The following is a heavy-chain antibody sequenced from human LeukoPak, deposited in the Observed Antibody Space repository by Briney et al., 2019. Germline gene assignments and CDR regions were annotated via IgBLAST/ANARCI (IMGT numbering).Heavy chain of an antibody. V-gene: IGHV3-21*01. CDR3: ARDMTTVVTAMDV. CDR2: ISSSSSYI. J-gene: IGHJ6*02. Sequence: PGGSLRLSCAASGFTFSSYSMNWVRQAPGNGLEWVSSISSSSSYIYYADSVKGRFTISRDNAKNSLYLQMNSLRAEDTAVYYCARDMTTVVTAMDVWGQGTTVTVSS. D-gene: IGHD4-23*01. CDR1: GFTFSSYS.